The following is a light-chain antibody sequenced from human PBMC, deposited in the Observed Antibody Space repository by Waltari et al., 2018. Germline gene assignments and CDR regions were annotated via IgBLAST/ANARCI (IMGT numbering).Light chain of an antibody. Sequence: QSALTQPASVSGSPGQSITISCTGTSSDVGGYNYVSWYQQYPGKAPQLMIYDVNKRPSGVSNRCSGPKSGNTASLTISGLQAEDEADYYCSSYTSSSTQVFGGGTKLTVL. CDR3: SSYTSSSTQV. V-gene: IGLV2-14*03. CDR1: SSDVGGYNY. J-gene: IGLJ3*02. CDR2: DVN.